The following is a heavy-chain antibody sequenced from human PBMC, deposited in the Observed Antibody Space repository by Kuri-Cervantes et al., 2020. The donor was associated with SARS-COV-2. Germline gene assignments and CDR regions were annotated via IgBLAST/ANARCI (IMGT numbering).Heavy chain of an antibody. CDR1: GFTFSSYA. CDR2: ISYDGSNK. D-gene: IGHD3-16*01. V-gene: IGHV3-30-3*01. Sequence: GESLKISCAASGFTFSSYAMYWVRQAPGKGLEWVAVISYDGSNKYYADSVKGRFTISRDNSKNTLYLQMNSLRAEDTAVYYCARSLGGKLYYYYYMDVWGKGTTVTVSS. CDR3: ARSLGGKLYYYYYMDV. J-gene: IGHJ6*03.